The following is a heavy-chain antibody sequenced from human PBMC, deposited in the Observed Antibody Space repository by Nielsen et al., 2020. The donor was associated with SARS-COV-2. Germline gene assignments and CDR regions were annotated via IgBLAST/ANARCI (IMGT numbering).Heavy chain of an antibody. J-gene: IGHJ4*02. D-gene: IGHD4-17*01. CDR3: ARDVPPVGDETTGSDY. V-gene: IGHV3-30*03. CDR2: ISYDGSNT. Sequence: GGSLRLSCAASGFTFSSYGMHWVRQAPGKGLEWVAIISYDGSNTYYADSVKGRFTISRDNSKNTLYLQMNSLRPEDTAVYYCARDVPPVGDETTGSDYWGQGTLVTVSS. CDR1: GFTFSSYG.